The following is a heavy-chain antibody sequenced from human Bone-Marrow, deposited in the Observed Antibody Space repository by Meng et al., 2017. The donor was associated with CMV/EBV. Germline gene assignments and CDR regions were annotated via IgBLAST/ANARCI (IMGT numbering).Heavy chain of an antibody. Sequence: SETLSLTCTVSGGSISSGGYYWSWIRQHPGKGLEWIGYIYYSGSTYNNPSLKSRVTISVDTSKNQFSLKLSSVTAADTAVYYCARSIAARPGGTPDAFDIWGEGTMVTVSS. D-gene: IGHD6-6*01. V-gene: IGHV4-31*03. J-gene: IGHJ3*02. CDR2: IYYSGST. CDR1: GGSISSGGYY. CDR3: ARSIAARPGGTPDAFDI.